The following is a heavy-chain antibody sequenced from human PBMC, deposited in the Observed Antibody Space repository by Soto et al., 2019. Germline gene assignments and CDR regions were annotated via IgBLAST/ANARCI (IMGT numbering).Heavy chain of an antibody. Sequence: GASVKVSCKASGDTFSSHTISWVRQAPGQGLEWMGRIIPILGIANYPQKFQGRVTITADRSTSTAYMELSSLRSEDTAVYYCARDRYCSTTTCWSYNWFDPWDQGTLVTVSS. V-gene: IGHV1-69*04. CDR1: GDTFSSHT. J-gene: IGHJ5*02. CDR2: IIPILGIA. D-gene: IGHD2-2*01. CDR3: ARDRYCSTTTCWSYNWFDP.